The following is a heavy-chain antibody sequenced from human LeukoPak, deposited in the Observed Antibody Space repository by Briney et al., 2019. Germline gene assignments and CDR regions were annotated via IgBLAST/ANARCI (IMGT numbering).Heavy chain of an antibody. V-gene: IGHV1-69*13. CDR1: GGTFSSYA. D-gene: IGHD4-11*01. CDR3: ASCDCYSNYLFWYFDY. J-gene: IGHJ4*02. CDR2: IIPIFGTA. Sequence: AASVKVSCKASGGTFSSYAISWVRQAPGLGLEWMGGIIPIFGTANYAQKFQGRVTITADESTSTAYMELSSLRSEDTAVYYCASCDCYSNYLFWYFDYWGQGTLVTVSS.